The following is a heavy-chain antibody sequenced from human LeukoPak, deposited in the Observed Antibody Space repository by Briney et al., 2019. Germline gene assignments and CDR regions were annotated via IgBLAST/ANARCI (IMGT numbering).Heavy chain of an antibody. D-gene: IGHD3-10*01. CDR2: IIPIFGTA. Sequence: GGSLRLSCAASGFSLSSYAISWVRQAPGQGLEWMGGIIPIFGTANYAQKFQGRVTITADESTSTAYMELSSLRSEDTAVYYCARGGSYGSGSYYARYYYYYMDVWGKGTTVTISS. J-gene: IGHJ6*03. CDR1: GFSLSSYA. CDR3: ARGGSYGSGSYYARYYYYYMDV. V-gene: IGHV1-69*01.